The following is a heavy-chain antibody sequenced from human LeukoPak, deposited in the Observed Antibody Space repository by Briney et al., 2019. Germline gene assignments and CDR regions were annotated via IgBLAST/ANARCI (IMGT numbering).Heavy chain of an antibody. Sequence: PGGSLRLSCAASGFTFSNAWMTWVRQAPGKGLEWVSYISSSGSTIYYADSVKGRFTISRDNAKNSLYLQMNSLRAEDTAVYYCAELGITMIGGVWGKGTTVTISS. J-gene: IGHJ6*04. CDR1: GFTFSNAW. D-gene: IGHD3-10*02. CDR3: AELGITMIGGV. V-gene: IGHV3-48*04. CDR2: ISSSGSTI.